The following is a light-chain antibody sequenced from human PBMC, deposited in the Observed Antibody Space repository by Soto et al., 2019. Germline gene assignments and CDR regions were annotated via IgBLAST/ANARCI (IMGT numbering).Light chain of an antibody. CDR2: DAS. V-gene: IGKV1-5*01. Sequence: DIQITQSPSTLSASVGDRVTITCRASQSISSWLAWYQQKPGKAHKLLIYDASSLEGGVQSRFSGSGSGTEFTLTIRSLQPDDFATYYCKQYNSYSGTFGQGTKVDIK. CDR3: KQYNSYSGT. J-gene: IGKJ1*01. CDR1: QSISSW.